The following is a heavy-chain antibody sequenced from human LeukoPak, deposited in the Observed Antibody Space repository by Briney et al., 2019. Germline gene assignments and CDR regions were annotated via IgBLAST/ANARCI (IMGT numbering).Heavy chain of an antibody. CDR3: AKQISTVVRYFQH. Sequence: GGSLRLSCAASGFTVSSNYMSWVRQAPGKGLEWVSVIYSGGSTYYADSVKGRFTISRDNSKNTLYLQMNSLRAEDTAVYYCAKQISTVVRYFQHWGQGTLVTVSS. V-gene: IGHV3-66*04. D-gene: IGHD4-23*01. CDR2: IYSGGST. CDR1: GFTVSSNY. J-gene: IGHJ1*01.